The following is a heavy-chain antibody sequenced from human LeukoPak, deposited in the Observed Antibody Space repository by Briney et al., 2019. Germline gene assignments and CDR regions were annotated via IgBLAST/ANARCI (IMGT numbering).Heavy chain of an antibody. CDR1: QFTFSSYA. CDR3: AKDAVPAALGEYFFDY. J-gene: IGHJ4*02. CDR2: ISDRGDNT. D-gene: IGHD2-2*01. V-gene: IGHV3-23*01. Sequence: GGSLRLSCVASQFTFSSYAMSWVRQARGKGLEWVSTISDRGDNTHHADSVKGRFTISRDNSKNTLYLQMNSLRDEDTAVYYCAKDAVPAALGEYFFDYWGQGTRVTVSS.